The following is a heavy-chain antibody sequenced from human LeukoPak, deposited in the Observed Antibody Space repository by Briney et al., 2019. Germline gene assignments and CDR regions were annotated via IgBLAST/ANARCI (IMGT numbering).Heavy chain of an antibody. CDR2: ISGSGGST. V-gene: IGHV3-23*01. CDR3: PEDEDIVVVVVSY. CDR1: GFTFSSYA. J-gene: IGHJ4*02. Sequence: GGSLRLSCAASGFTFSSYAMSWVRQAPGKGLEWVSAISGSGGSTYYADSVKGRFTISRDNSKNTLYLQMNSLRAEDTAVYYCPEDEDIVVVVVSYWGQGTLVTVSS. D-gene: IGHD2-15*01.